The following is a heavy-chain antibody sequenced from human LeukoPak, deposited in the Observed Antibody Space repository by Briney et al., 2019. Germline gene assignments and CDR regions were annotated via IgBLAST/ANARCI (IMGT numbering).Heavy chain of an antibody. Sequence: GGSLRLSCAASGFDFNHYAMSWVRQAPGRGLEWVANIKQDGSEKYYVGSVKGRFTISRDNAKKSLYLQMNSLRADDTAVYYCARVNPLMAPGALDIWGQGTMVTVSS. CDR3: ARVNPLMAPGALDI. V-gene: IGHV3-7*01. D-gene: IGHD2-8*01. CDR2: IKQDGSEK. CDR1: GFDFNHYA. J-gene: IGHJ3*02.